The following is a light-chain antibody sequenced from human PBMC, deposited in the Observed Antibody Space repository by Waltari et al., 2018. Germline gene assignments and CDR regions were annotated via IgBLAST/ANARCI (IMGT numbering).Light chain of an antibody. V-gene: IGLV7-46*01. CDR2: DVN. CDR1: TGAITSGHF. CDR3: LVSYSGTRLV. Sequence: QAVVTQEPSLTVSPGGTVTLTGGSSTGAITSGHFPHWFQQKPGQAPMTLIYDVNNKQSWTPARFSGSLRGGKAALTLSGAQPEDEAVYFCLVSYSGTRLVFGGGTKLTVL. J-gene: IGLJ3*02.